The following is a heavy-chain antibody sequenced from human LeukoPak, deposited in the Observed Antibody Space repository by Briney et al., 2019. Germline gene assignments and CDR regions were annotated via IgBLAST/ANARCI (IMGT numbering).Heavy chain of an antibody. CDR1: GYTFTSYG. CDR3: ARVTIFGVVITLPDY. V-gene: IGHV1-18*01. D-gene: IGHD3-3*01. CDR2: ISAYNGNT. J-gene: IGHJ4*02. Sequence: ASVKVSCKASGYTFTSYGISWVRQAPGQGLEWMGWISAYNGNTNYAQKLQGRVTMTTDTSTSTAYMELRSLRSDDTAVYYCARVTIFGVVITLPDYWGQGTLVTVSS.